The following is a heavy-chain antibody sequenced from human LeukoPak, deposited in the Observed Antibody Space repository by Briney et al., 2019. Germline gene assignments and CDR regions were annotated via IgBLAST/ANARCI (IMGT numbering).Heavy chain of an antibody. Sequence: SVKVSCKASGYTFTSYGISWVRQAPGQGLEWMGGIIPIFGTANYAQKFQGRVTITADESTSTAYMELSSLRSEDTAVYYCATSDYYDYVWGSYRNFDYWGQGTLVTVSS. CDR3: ATSDYYDYVWGSYRNFDY. D-gene: IGHD3-16*02. J-gene: IGHJ4*02. CDR1: GYTFTSYG. V-gene: IGHV1-69*13. CDR2: IIPIFGTA.